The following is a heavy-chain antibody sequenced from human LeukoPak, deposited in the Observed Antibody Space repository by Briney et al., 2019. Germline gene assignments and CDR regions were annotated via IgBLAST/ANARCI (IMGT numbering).Heavy chain of an antibody. CDR2: IYTSGST. D-gene: IGHD3-10*01. CDR3: ARDRDYFDY. Sequence: SEALSLTCTVSGGSISSYYWSWIRQPAGKGLEWIGRIYTSGSTNYNPSLKRRVTMSVDTSKNQFSLKLSSVTVSDTAVHYCARDRDYFDYWGQGTLVTVCS. J-gene: IGHJ4*02. CDR1: GGSISSYY. V-gene: IGHV4-4*07.